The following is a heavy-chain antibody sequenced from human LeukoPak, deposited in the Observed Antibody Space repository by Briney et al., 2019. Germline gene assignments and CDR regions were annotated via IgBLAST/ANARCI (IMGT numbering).Heavy chain of an antibody. CDR1: GFTFSSYA. J-gene: IGHJ6*02. CDR2: ISYDGSNK. D-gene: IGHD6-13*01. CDR3: ARGGSSWSRYAYYYYGMDV. V-gene: IGHV3-30*04. Sequence: GGSLRLSCAASGFTFSSYAMHWVRQAPGKGLEWVAVISYDGSNKYYADSVKGRFTISRDNSKNTLYLQMNSLRSEDTAVYYCARGGSSWSRYAYYYYGMDVWGQGTTVTVSS.